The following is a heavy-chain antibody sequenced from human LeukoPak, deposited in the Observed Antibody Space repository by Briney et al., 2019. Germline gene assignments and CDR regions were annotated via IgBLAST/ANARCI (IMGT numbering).Heavy chain of an antibody. V-gene: IGHV4-39*01. Sequence: SETLSLTCTVSGASISTSGYWWGWIRQPPGKGLEWIGTIYDSGSTFYNPSLKSRVTISADTSKSQFSLKLNSVTAADTAVYYCARGGIAAAVLFDYWGQGTLVTVSS. CDR2: IYDSGST. D-gene: IGHD6-13*01. CDR3: ARGGIAAAVLFDY. CDR1: GASISTSGYW. J-gene: IGHJ4*02.